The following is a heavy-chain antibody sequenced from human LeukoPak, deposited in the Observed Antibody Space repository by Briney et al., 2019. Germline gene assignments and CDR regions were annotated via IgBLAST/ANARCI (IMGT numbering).Heavy chain of an antibody. V-gene: IGHV4-39*01. CDR2: IYYSGST. CDR3: ARLRRYYDFWSGYYFDY. CDR1: GGSISSSSYY. J-gene: IGHJ4*02. Sequence: SETLSLTCTVSGGSISSSSYYWGWIRQPPGKGLEWIGSIYYSGSTYYNPSLKSRVTISVDTSKNQFSLKLSSVTAADTAVYYCARLRRYYDFWSGYYFDYWGQGTLVTVSS. D-gene: IGHD3-3*01.